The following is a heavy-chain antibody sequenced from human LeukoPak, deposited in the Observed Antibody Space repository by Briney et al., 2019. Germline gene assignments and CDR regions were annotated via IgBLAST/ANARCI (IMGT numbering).Heavy chain of an antibody. CDR2: INPNSGGT. V-gene: IGHV1-2*02. J-gene: IGHJ4*02. D-gene: IGHD3-22*01. CDR3: ARDYRVNYYDSSGYYPSFDY. Sequence: ASVKVSCKASGYTFTGYYMHWVRQAPGQGLEWMGWINPNSGGTNYAQKFQGRVTMTRDTSISTAYMELSRLRSDDTAVYYCARDYRVNYYDSSGYYPSFDYWGQGTLVTVSS. CDR1: GYTFTGYY.